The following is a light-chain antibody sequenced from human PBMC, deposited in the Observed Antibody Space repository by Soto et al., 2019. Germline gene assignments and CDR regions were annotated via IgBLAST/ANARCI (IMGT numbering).Light chain of an antibody. CDR2: GAS. CDR1: QFVSSN. V-gene: IGKV3-15*01. J-gene: IGKJ4*01. Sequence: EIVMTQSPVTLSVSPGERATLSCRASQFVSSNLAWYQQKPGQAPRLLIYGASTGATGIPVRFSGSGSGTEFTLTITSLQSEDFAVYYCQEYNNWHPITFGGGTKVDIK. CDR3: QEYNNWHPIT.